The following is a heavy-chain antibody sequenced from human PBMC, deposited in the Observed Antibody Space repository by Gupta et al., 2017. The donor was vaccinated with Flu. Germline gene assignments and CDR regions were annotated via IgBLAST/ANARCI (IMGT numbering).Heavy chain of an antibody. V-gene: IGHV3-23*01. CDR3: AKDTYSEYIYYYGMDV. CDR2: ISASGSGS. J-gene: IGHJ6*02. Sequence: EVQLLEFGGGLVPPGGSLRLSCEDSGFSFSSFAMSWVRQAPGKGPEWVSTISASGSGSYYVDSVKGRFTISRDNSKNTLYLQMNSLKAEDTAVYFCAKDTYSEYIYYYGMDVWGQGTTVTVSS. CDR1: GFSFSSFA. D-gene: IGHD4-4*01.